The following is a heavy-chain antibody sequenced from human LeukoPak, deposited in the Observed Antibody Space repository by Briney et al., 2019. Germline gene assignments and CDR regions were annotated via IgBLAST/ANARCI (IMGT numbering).Heavy chain of an antibody. J-gene: IGHJ4*02. Sequence: ASVKVSXKASGYTFTSYGISWVRQTPGQGLEWMGWISANNGNTNYAQKFQGRVTMTTDTSTGTAYMELRSLRSDDTAVYYCARDFFHGHCGGLSCFLLDYWGQGSLVAVSS. CDR3: ARDFFHGHCGGLSCFLLDY. CDR2: ISANNGNT. CDR1: GYTFTSYG. D-gene: IGHD2-15*01. V-gene: IGHV1-18*01.